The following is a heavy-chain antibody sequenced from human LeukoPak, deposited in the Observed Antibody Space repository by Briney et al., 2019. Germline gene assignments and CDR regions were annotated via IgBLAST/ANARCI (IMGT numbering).Heavy chain of an antibody. CDR2: LFGGDST. J-gene: IGHJ5*02. Sequence: GGSLRLSCTASGFSFIGSHMAWVRQVPGEGPEWVSTLFGGDSTIYRDSVKGRFTTSRDTSKNTLYLQMNNLRAEDTAVYYCARDLDYRIDHWGQGALVTVSS. D-gene: IGHD4-11*01. CDR3: ARDLDYRIDH. CDR1: GFSFIGSH. V-gene: IGHV3-53*01.